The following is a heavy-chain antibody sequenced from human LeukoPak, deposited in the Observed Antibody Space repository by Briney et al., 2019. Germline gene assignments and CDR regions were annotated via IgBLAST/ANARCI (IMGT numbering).Heavy chain of an antibody. Sequence: SETLSLTCTVSGGSISSGDYYWSWIRQPPGKGLEWIGYIYYSGSTYYNPSLKSRVTISVDKSKNQFSLKLSSVTAADTAVYYCARARIAAAGTGWFDPWGQGTLVTVSS. D-gene: IGHD6-13*01. CDR2: IYYSGST. CDR1: GGSISSGDYY. V-gene: IGHV4-30-4*01. CDR3: ARARIAAAGTGWFDP. J-gene: IGHJ5*02.